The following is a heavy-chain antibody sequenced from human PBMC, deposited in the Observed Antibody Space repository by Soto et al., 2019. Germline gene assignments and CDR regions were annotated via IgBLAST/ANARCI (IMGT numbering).Heavy chain of an antibody. CDR1: GFSFRSYA. D-gene: IGHD6-19*01. CDR2: ISYDGGNN. Sequence: QVQLVESGGGVVQPGRSLRLSCAASGFSFRSYAMHWVRQSPGKGLEWVAVISYDGGNNYYAESVKGRFTISRDNSKNTLYLQMNSLRAEDTAVYYCASGRDGGWSYYYYYGMDVWGQGTTVTVSS. CDR3: ASGRDGGWSYYYYYGMDV. J-gene: IGHJ6*02. V-gene: IGHV3-30-3*01.